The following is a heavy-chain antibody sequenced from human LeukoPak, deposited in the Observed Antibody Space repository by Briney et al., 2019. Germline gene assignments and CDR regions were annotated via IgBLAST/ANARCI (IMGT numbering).Heavy chain of an antibody. D-gene: IGHD3-16*01. V-gene: IGHV1-2*02. CDR2: INPNSGGT. CDR3: ARHYYDYVWGSYGIDY. J-gene: IGHJ4*02. Sequence: ASVKVSCKASGYTFTGYYMHWVRQVPGQGLEWMGWINPNSGGTKYAQKFQDRVTMTRDTSISTAYLELTRLISDDTAMYYCARHYYDYVWGSYGIDYWGQGTLVTVSS. CDR1: GYTFTGYY.